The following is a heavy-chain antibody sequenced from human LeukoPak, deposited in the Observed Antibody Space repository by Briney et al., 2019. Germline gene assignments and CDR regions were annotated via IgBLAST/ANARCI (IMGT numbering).Heavy chain of an antibody. J-gene: IGHJ4*02. CDR2: IRYDGSSE. D-gene: IGHD1-26*01. V-gene: IGHV3-30*02. Sequence: GGSLRLSCAASGFTFSSYGMHWVRQAPGKGLEWVAFIRYDGSSEYYADSVKGRFTISRDNAKNSLYLQMNSLRAEDTAVYYCAREAYWGQGTLVTVSS. CDR3: AREAY. CDR1: GFTFSSYG.